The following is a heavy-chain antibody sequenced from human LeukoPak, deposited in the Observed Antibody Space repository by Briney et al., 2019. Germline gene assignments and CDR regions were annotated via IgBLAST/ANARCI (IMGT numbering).Heavy chain of an antibody. CDR3: ATRGYGRGGLDY. Sequence: SETLSLTCAVSGYSISSGYYWGWIRQPPGKGLEWIGSIYHGGSTYYNPSLKSRVTISVDTSKNQFSLKLSSVTAADTAVYYCATRGYGRGGLDYWGQGTLVTVSS. V-gene: IGHV4-38-2*01. CDR2: IYHGGST. J-gene: IGHJ4*02. CDR1: GYSISSGYY. D-gene: IGHD5-18*01.